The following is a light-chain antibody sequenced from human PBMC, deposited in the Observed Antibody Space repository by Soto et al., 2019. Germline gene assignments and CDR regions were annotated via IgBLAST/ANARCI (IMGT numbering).Light chain of an antibody. V-gene: IGLV2-23*01. CDR3: CSYAGSSTSV. Sequence: QSALTQPASVSGSPGQSITISCTGTSSDVGSYNLVSWYQQHPGKAPKLMIYEGSKRPSGVSNRFSSSKSGNTASLTISGLQAEDEADYYCCSYAGSSTSVFGTGTKVTVL. CDR2: EGS. CDR1: SSDVGSYNL. J-gene: IGLJ1*01.